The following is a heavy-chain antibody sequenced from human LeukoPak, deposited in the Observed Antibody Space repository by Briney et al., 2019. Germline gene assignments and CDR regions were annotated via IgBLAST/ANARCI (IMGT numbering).Heavy chain of an antibody. CDR3: ARVTVSSSEVIFDY. CDR2: ISGSGGST. V-gene: IGHV3-23*01. J-gene: IGHJ4*02. CDR1: GFTFSNFP. Sequence: GGSLRLSCATSGFTFSNFPMSWIRQAPGKGLEWVSAISGSGGSTYYADSVKGRFTISRDNSKNTLYLQMNSLRAEDTAVYYCARVTVSSSEVIFDYWGQGSLVTVSS. D-gene: IGHD1-20*01.